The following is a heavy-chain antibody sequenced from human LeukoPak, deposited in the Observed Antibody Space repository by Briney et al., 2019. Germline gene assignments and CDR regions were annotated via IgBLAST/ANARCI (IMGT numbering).Heavy chain of an antibody. CDR2: IYPSGST. Sequence: SETLSLTCTVSGGSISSYYWSWIRQPAGKGLEWIGRIYPSGSTNYNPSLKSRVTISVDTSKNQFSLKLSSVTAADTAVYYCARDVSPPGGVSYNWFDPWGQGTLVTVSS. J-gene: IGHJ5*02. CDR3: ARDVSPPGGVSYNWFDP. CDR1: GGSISSYY. V-gene: IGHV4-4*07. D-gene: IGHD2-8*02.